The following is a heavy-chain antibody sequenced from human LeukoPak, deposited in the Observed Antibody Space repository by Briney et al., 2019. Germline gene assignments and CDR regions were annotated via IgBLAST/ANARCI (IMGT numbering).Heavy chain of an antibody. CDR1: GFTFSSHS. J-gene: IGHJ4*02. Sequence: GGSLRLSCAASGFTFSSHSVNWVRQAPGRGLEWVSYISSSSSTIYYADSVKGRFTISRDNAKNSLYLQMNSLRAEDTAVYYCARGAYYYEDWGQGTLVTVSS. V-gene: IGHV3-48*01. CDR3: ARGAYYYED. CDR2: ISSSSSTI. D-gene: IGHD3-22*01.